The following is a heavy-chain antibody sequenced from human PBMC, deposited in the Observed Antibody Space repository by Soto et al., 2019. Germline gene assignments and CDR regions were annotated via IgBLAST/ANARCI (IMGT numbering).Heavy chain of an antibody. V-gene: IGHV1-69*12. Sequence: QVQLVQSGDDVKKPGSSVKVSCKASGDTFTNHVFNWVRQAPGQGLEWMGGIISLFGTPNYSRRFQGRATITADQSTATSYMQLSSLRSAATAVYSCATALGSAFERGDYWGQGTLVTVSS. CDR1: GDTFTNHV. CDR3: ATALGSAFERGDY. D-gene: IGHD2-15*01. J-gene: IGHJ4*02. CDR2: IISLFGTP.